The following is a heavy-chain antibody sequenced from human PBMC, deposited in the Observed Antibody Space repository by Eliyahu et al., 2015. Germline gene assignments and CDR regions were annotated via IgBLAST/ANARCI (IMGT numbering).Heavy chain of an antibody. CDR1: GFTFXNHG. V-gene: IGHV3-30*06. CDR3: ARDQVASSTIYSLDDYFDL. Sequence: QVQLVESGGGVVQPGRSLRLSXAASGFTFXNHGXHWVRQAPGKGLEWVAVISSDGSTIYYGDSVKGRFTISRDNSKNTLYLQMNSLRTEDTAVYSCARDQVASSTIYSLDDYFDLWGQGTLVTVSS. J-gene: IGHJ4*02. D-gene: IGHD5/OR15-5a*01. CDR2: ISSDGSTI.